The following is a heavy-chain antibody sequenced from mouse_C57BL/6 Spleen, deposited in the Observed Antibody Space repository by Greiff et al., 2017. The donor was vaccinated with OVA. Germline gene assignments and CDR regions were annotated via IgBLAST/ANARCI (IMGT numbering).Heavy chain of an antibody. J-gene: IGHJ2*01. V-gene: IGHV1-4*01. CDR2: INPSSGYT. Sequence: QVQLQQSGAELARPGASVKMSCKASGYTFTSYTMHWVKQRPGQGLEWIGYINPSSGYTKYNQKFKDKATLTADKSSSTAYMQLSSLTSEDSAVYYCASGGVVSFDYWGQGTTLTVSS. CDR3: ASGGVVSFDY. D-gene: IGHD1-1*01. CDR1: GYTFTSYT.